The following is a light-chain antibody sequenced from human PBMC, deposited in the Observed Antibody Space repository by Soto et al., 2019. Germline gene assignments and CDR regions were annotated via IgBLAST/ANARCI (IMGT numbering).Light chain of an antibody. Sequence: EIVMTQSPATLSVSPGARATLSGRASQSVSSNLAWYQQKPGQAPRLLIYGVSTRATGIPARFSGSGSGTEFTLTISSLQSEDFAIYYCQQYNNWPLTFGAGTKVDIK. CDR1: QSVSSN. CDR3: QQYNNWPLT. CDR2: GVS. V-gene: IGKV3-15*01. J-gene: IGKJ4*01.